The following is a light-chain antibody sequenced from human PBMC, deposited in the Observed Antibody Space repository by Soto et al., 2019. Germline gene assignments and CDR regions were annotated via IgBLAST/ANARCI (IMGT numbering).Light chain of an antibody. J-gene: IGKJ1*01. CDR3: QQYNSYPT. CDR2: DAY. CDR1: QSISSW. Sequence: DIQMTQSPSTLSASVGDRVTITCRASQSISSWLAWYQQKPGKAPKLLIYDAYSLESGVPSRFSGSGSGTEFTLTNSSLQPDDVATYYCQQYNSYPTFGQGTKVEIK. V-gene: IGKV1-5*01.